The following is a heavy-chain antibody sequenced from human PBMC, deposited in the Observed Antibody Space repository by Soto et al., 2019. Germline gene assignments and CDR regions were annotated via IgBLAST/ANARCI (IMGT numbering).Heavy chain of an antibody. J-gene: IGHJ6*02. Sequence: GASVKVSCKASGGTFSSYAISWVRQAPGQGLEWMGGIIPIFGTANYAQKFQGRVTITADESTSTAYMELSSLRSEDTAVYYCAGGWPEEDSSSWYYYYGMDVWGQGTTVTVSS. V-gene: IGHV1-69*13. CDR1: GGTFSSYA. CDR2: IIPIFGTA. D-gene: IGHD6-13*01. CDR3: AGGWPEEDSSSWYYYYGMDV.